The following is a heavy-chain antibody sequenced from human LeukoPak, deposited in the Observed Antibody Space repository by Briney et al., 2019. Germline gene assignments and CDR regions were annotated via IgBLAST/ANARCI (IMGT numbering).Heavy chain of an antibody. CDR3: ARTYYYDSSGYPFDY. Sequence: GASVKVSCKASVYTFTSYYMHWVRQAPGQGLEWMGIINPSGGSTSYAQKFQGRVTMTRDTSTSTVYMELSSLRSEDTAVYYCARTYYYDSSGYPFDYWGQGTLVTVSS. V-gene: IGHV1-46*01. CDR2: INPSGGST. CDR1: VYTFTSYY. D-gene: IGHD3-22*01. J-gene: IGHJ4*02.